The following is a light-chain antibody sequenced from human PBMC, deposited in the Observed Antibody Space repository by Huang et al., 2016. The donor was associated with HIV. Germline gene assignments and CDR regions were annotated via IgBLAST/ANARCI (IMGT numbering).Light chain of an antibody. V-gene: IGKV1-39*01. CDR1: QTVDMY. Sequence: DIQMTQSPSSLSASIGDRVTMSCRASQTVDMYLNWYQQKPGGAPKLLIYAASHLQSDVPSRFSSTGCGTTFTLTISSLQPEDVVIYFCQQTYDVPRTFGQGTTLEIK. CDR2: AAS. CDR3: QQTYDVPRT. J-gene: IGKJ2*01.